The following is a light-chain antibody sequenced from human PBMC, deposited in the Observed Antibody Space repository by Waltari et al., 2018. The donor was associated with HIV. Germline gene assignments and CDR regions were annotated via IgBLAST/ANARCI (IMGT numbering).Light chain of an antibody. CDR2: RNN. Sequence: QSVLTQPPSASGTPGQRVTISCSGSSSHIGTNYVYWYQQLPGTAPKLLIYRNNQQPSGVPDRFSGSKSGTSTSLAISGLRSEDEADYYCATWDDSLSGRVFGGGTKLTVL. CDR3: ATWDDSLSGRV. CDR1: SSHIGTNY. J-gene: IGLJ3*02. V-gene: IGLV1-47*01.